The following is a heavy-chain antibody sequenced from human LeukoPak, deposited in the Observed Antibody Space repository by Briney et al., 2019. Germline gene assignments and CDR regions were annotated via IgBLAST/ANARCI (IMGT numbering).Heavy chain of an antibody. Sequence: PGGSLRLSCAASGFTFRNYWLHWVRQVPGEGLVWVSRIKTDGSTTNYADFVKGRFTISRDNDKYTLYLQMNSLRVEDTAVNHCTRADDGSGYNAFDLWGQGTMLTVSS. V-gene: IGHV3-74*01. J-gene: IGHJ3*01. CDR1: GFTFRNYW. D-gene: IGHD3-22*01. CDR3: TRADDGSGYNAFDL. CDR2: IKTDGSTT.